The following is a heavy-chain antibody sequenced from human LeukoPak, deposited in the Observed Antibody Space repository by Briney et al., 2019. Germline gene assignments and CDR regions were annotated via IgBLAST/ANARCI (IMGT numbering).Heavy chain of an antibody. CDR1: GFTFSSYA. CDR3: AKDLTMIVVVMFDP. V-gene: IGHV3-23*01. J-gene: IGHJ5*02. D-gene: IGHD3-22*01. Sequence: PGGSLRLSCAASGFTFSSYAMSWVRQAPGKGLEWVSAISGSGGSTYYADSVKGRFTISRDNSKNTLYLQMNGLRAEDTAVYYCAKDLTMIVVVMFDPWGQGTLVTVSS. CDR2: ISGSGGST.